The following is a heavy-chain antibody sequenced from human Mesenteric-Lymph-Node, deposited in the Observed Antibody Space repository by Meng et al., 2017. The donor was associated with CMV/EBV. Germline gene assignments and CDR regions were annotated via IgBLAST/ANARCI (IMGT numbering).Heavy chain of an antibody. CDR1: GDTFITYD. V-gene: IGHV1-8*03. CDR3: ARSAPGSYGFDY. CDR2: IDPKRNNA. Sequence: ASVKVSCKASGDTFITYDINWVRQATGQGLEWMGWIDPKRNNAGYAQNFQGRVTITSNTSISAAYMELSSLRFEDTAVYNCARSAPGSYGFDYWGQGTLVTVSS. J-gene: IGHJ4*02. D-gene: IGHD3-10*01.